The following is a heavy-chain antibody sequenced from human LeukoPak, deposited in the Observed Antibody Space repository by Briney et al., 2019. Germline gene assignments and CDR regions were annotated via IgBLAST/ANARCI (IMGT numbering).Heavy chain of an antibody. D-gene: IGHD6-25*01. J-gene: IGHJ4*02. CDR2: ISYDGSNK. Sequence: GGSLRLSCAASGFTFSSYAMHWFRQAPGKGLEWVAVISYDGSNKYYADSVKGRFTISRDNSKNTLYLQMNSLRVEDTAVYYCARDAGWRLLDYWGRGTQVTVSS. CDR1: GFTFSSYA. V-gene: IGHV3-30*04. CDR3: ARDAGWRLLDY.